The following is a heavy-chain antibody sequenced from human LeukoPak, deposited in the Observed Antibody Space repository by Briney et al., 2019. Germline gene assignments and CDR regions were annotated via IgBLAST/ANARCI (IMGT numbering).Heavy chain of an antibody. V-gene: IGHV3-30*18. CDR2: ISYDGSNK. CDR1: GFTFSSYG. D-gene: IGHD2-2*01. CDR3: AKDHCSSTSCYDEYYMDV. J-gene: IGHJ6*03. Sequence: GGSLRLSCAASGFTFSSYGMHWVRQAPGKGLEWVAVISYDGSNKYYADSVKGRFTISRDNSKNTLYLQMNSLRAEDTAVYYCAKDHCSSTSCYDEYYMDVWGKGATVTVSS.